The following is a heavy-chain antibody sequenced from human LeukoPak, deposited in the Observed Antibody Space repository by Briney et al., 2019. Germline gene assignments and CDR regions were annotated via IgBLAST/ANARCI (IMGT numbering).Heavy chain of an antibody. CDR1: GFTFSSYA. D-gene: IGHD4-17*01. V-gene: IGHV3-15*01. Sequence: GGSLRLSCAASGFTFSSYAMSWVRQAPGKGLEWVGRIKSKTDGETTDYAAPVKGRFTISRDDSKNTLYLQMNSLKTEDTAVYYCTTYGDYLVNYYYYMDVWGKGTTVTVSS. CDR2: IKSKTDGETT. CDR3: TTYGDYLVNYYYYMDV. J-gene: IGHJ6*03.